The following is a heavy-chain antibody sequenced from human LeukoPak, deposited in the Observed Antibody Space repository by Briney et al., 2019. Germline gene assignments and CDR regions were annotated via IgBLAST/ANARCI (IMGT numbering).Heavy chain of an antibody. Sequence: ASVKVSCKVSGYTLTELSMHWVRQAPGKGLEWMGGFDPEDGETIYAQKFQGRVTMTEDTSTDTAYMELSSLRSEDTAVYYCATDSRRGYSGYGYYYYYYGMDVWGQGTTVTVSS. CDR3: ATDSRRGYSGYGYYYYYYGMDV. D-gene: IGHD5-12*01. J-gene: IGHJ6*02. CDR1: GYTLTELS. CDR2: FDPEDGET. V-gene: IGHV1-24*01.